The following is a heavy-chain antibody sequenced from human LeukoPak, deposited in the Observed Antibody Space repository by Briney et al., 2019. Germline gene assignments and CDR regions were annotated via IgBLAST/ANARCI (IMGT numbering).Heavy chain of an antibody. D-gene: IGHD6-19*01. CDR1: GFTFTSYA. CDR2: VSGSGGST. V-gene: IGHV3-23*01. J-gene: IGHJ4*02. CDR3: AKRSVAGTGYYFDC. Sequence: GGSLRLSCAASGFTFTSYAMSWVRQAPGKGLEWVSAVSGSGGSTYYADSVKGRFTISRDNSKNTLYLQMNSLRAEDTAVYYCAKRSVAGTGYYFDCWGQGTLVTVSS.